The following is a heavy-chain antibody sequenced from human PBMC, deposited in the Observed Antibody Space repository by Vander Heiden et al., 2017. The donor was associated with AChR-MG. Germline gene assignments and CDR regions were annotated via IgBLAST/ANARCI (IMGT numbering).Heavy chain of an antibody. CDR2: IFLDGSGT. CDR1: GLTLRNYA. D-gene: IGHD1-1*01. CDR3: GKDLSPGGLDV. J-gene: IGHJ6*02. V-gene: IGHV3-9*01. Sequence: ELHLVESGGGVVQPGKSLRLPCAASGLTLRNYAMHWVRQAPGKGLEWVAGIFLDGSGTGYAESVKGRFTISTDNTKNFLYLQMNSLRLEDTALYYCGKDLSPGGLDVWGQGTTVTVSS.